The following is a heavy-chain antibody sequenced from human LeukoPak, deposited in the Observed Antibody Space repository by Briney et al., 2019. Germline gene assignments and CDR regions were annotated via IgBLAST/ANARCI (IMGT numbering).Heavy chain of an antibody. Sequence: SETLSLTCTVSGGSISSYYWSWIRQPPGKGLEWIGYIYYSGSTNYNPSLKSRVTISVDTSKNQFSLKLSSVTAADTAVYYCARTTGYGLYYFDCWGQGTLVTVSS. CDR1: GGSISSYY. D-gene: IGHD4-17*01. CDR3: ARTTGYGLYYFDC. J-gene: IGHJ4*02. CDR2: IYYSGST. V-gene: IGHV4-59*01.